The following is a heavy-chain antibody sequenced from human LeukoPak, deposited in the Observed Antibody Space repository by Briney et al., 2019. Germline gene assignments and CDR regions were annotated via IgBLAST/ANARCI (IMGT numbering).Heavy chain of an antibody. D-gene: IGHD2/OR15-2a*01. V-gene: IGHV4-59*01. CDR3: ARGRENTSLHDAFDI. Sequence: SETLSLTCTVSGGSISSNYWSWIRQPPGKGLEWVGYIYYSGSTNYNPSLKSRVTISVDTSKNQFSLKLSSVTAADTAVYYCARGRENTSLHDAFDIWGQGTMVTVSS. CDR2: IYYSGST. CDR1: GGSISSNY. J-gene: IGHJ3*02.